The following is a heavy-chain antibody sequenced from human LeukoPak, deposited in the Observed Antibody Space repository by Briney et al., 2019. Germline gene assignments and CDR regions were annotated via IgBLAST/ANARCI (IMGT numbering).Heavy chain of an antibody. V-gene: IGHV4-34*01. J-gene: IGHJ4*02. D-gene: IGHD1-26*01. Sequence: SETLSLTCAVHGGSFSGYYWSWIRQPPGKGLEWIGEINHSGSTNYNPSLKSRVTISVDTSKNQFSLKLSSVTAADTAVYYCARHGGSSSNQDFDYWGQGTLVTVSS. CDR1: GGSFSGYY. CDR2: INHSGST. CDR3: ARHGGSSSNQDFDY.